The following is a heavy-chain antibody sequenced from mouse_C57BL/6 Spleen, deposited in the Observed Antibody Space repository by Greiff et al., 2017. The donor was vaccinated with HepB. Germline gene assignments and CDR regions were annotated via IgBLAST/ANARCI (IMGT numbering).Heavy chain of an antibody. Sequence: VQLQQPGAELVKPGASVKLSCKASGYTFTSYWMHWVKQRPGQGLEWIGMIHPNSGSTNYNEKFKSKATLTVDKSSSTAYMQLSSLTSEDSAVYYCARGGYGSSYNNWYFDVWGTGTTVTVSS. CDR1: GYTFTSYW. D-gene: IGHD1-1*01. CDR3: ARGGYGSSYNNWYFDV. CDR2: IHPNSGST. J-gene: IGHJ1*03. V-gene: IGHV1-64*01.